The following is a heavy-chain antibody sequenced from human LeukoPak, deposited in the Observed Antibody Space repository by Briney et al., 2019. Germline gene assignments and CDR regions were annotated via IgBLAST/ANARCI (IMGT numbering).Heavy chain of an antibody. Sequence: PGGSLRLSCAASGFTFSSYWMSWVRQAPGKGVEWVANIKQDGSEKYYVDSVKGRFTISRDNAKNSLYLQMNSLRAEDTAVYYCARVVVVTAIWFDYWGQGTLVTVSS. CDR2: IKQDGSEK. CDR3: ARVVVVTAIWFDY. J-gene: IGHJ4*02. V-gene: IGHV3-7*01. D-gene: IGHD2-21*02. CDR1: GFTFSSYW.